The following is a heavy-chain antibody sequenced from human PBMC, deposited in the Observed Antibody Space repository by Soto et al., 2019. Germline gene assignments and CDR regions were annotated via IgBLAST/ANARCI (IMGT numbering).Heavy chain of an antibody. Sequence: EVQLVESGGGLVQPGGSLRLSCAASGFTFSTYWMHWIRQAPGKGPVWVSRISSDGSVTDYAGSVKGRFTISRDNAKNTLYLQMNSLRAEDTAVYYCASAITSVGATTKVDYWGQGTLVTVSS. CDR1: GFTFSTYW. J-gene: IGHJ4*02. V-gene: IGHV3-74*01. CDR2: ISSDGSVT. D-gene: IGHD1-26*01. CDR3: ASAITSVGATTKVDY.